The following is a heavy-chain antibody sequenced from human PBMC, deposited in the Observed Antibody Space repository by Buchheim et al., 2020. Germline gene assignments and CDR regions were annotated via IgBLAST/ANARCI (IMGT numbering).Heavy chain of an antibody. CDR3: ARGFSRKITMVRGAINWFDP. CDR1: GGSFSGYY. V-gene: IGHV4-34*01. D-gene: IGHD3-10*01. Sequence: QVQLQQWGAGLLKPSETLSLTCAVYGGSFSGYYWSWIRQPPGKGLEWIGEINHSGSTNYNPSLKSRVTISVDTSKNQFSLKLSSVTAADTAVYYCARGFSRKITMVRGAINWFDPWGQGTL. CDR2: INHSGST. J-gene: IGHJ5*02.